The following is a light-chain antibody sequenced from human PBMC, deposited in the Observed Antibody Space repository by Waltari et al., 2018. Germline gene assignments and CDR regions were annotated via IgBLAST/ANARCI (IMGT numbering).Light chain of an antibody. Sequence: DIVMTQSPDSLAVSLGERDTINCKSSQRVLYSSNNKNYLAWYQQKPGQPPKLRIYWASTRESGVPDRFSGSGSGTDFTLTISSLQAEDVAVYYCQQYYSTPQTFGQGTKVEIK. V-gene: IGKV4-1*01. CDR1: QRVLYSSNNKNY. J-gene: IGKJ1*01. CDR3: QQYYSTPQT. CDR2: WAS.